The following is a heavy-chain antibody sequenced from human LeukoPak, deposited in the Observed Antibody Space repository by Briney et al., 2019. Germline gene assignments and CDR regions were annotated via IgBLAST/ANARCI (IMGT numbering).Heavy chain of an antibody. D-gene: IGHD3-16*02. CDR3: ARVNHDYVWGSYRPFDY. CDR1: GYTFTGYY. CDR2: INPNSGGT. J-gene: IGHJ4*02. Sequence: ASVKVSCKASGYTFTGYYMHWVRQAPGQGLELMGLINPNSGGTNYAQKFQGRVTMTRDTSISTAYMELSRLRSDDTAVYYCARVNHDYVWGSYRPFDYWGQGTLVTVSS. V-gene: IGHV1-2*02.